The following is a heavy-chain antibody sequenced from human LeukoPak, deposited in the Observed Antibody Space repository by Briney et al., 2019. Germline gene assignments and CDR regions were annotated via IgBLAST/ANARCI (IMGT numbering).Heavy chain of an antibody. V-gene: IGHV4-34*01. Sequence: SETLSLTCAVYGGSFSGYYWSWIRQPPGKGLEWIGEINHSGSTNYNPSLKSRVTISVDTSRNQFSLKLSSVTAADTAVYYCARVPDAFDIWGQGTMVTVSS. CDR3: ARVPDAFDI. J-gene: IGHJ3*02. CDR2: INHSGST. CDR1: GGSFSGYY.